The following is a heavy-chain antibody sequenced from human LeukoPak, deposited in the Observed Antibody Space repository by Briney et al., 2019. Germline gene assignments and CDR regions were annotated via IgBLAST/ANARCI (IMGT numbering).Heavy chain of an antibody. Sequence: PGGSLRLSCAASGFTFSSYAMSWVRQAPGKGLEWVSSINPSGGSTYYADFVKGRFIISRDNSKSTLYLQMNSLRAEDTAVYYCVNKPAGFDPWGQGTLVTVSS. CDR1: GFTFSSYA. CDR3: VNKPAGFDP. V-gene: IGHV3-23*01. CDR2: INPSGGST. D-gene: IGHD1-14*01. J-gene: IGHJ5*02.